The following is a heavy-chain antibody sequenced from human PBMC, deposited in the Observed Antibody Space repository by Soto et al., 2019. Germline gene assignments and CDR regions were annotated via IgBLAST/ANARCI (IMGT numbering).Heavy chain of an antibody. CDR2: ISGHNGNR. J-gene: IGHJ4*02. V-gene: IGHV1-18*01. CDR3: ARDHGGGITFE. CDR1: GYTFTSYH. Sequence: QVQLVQSGAEVKKPGASVKVSCKASGYTFTSYHIAWVRQAPGQGLEWMGWISGHNGNRKYAQKLQGRVTMTTDTSPSTAYMDLRSLRSAATAVYYCARDHGGGITFEWGQGTLVTVSS. D-gene: IGHD3-16*01.